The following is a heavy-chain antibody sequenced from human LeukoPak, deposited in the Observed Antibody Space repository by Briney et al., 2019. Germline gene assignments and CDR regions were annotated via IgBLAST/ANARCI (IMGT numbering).Heavy chain of an antibody. CDR3: ARDPSRYDLDY. CDR1: GFTFSSYS. D-gene: IGHD5-12*01. J-gene: IGHJ4*02. Sequence: GGSLRLSCTASGFTFSSYSFNWARQAPGKGLEWVATIKQDGVDKYYVDSVKGRFTISRDTAKNSLFLQMNSLRAEDTAVYYCARDPSRYDLDYWGQGTLVTVSS. CDR2: IKQDGVDK. V-gene: IGHV3-7*01.